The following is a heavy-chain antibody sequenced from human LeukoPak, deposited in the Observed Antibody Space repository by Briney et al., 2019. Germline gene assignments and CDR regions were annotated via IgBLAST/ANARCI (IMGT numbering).Heavy chain of an antibody. V-gene: IGHV4-59*04. CDR2: IFYSGTT. Sequence: SETLSLTCTVSGGSISSYYWSWIRQPAGKGLEWIGTIFYSGTTYYNPSLKSRVTMSVDTSNNQFSLKLTSVTAADTAMYYCATQILLCHYYWGQGTLVTVSS. CDR1: GGSISSYY. D-gene: IGHD3-10*01. CDR3: ATQILLCHYY. J-gene: IGHJ4*02.